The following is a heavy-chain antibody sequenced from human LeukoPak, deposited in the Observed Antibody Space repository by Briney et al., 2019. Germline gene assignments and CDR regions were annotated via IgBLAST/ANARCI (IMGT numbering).Heavy chain of an antibody. D-gene: IGHD5-12*01. Sequence: GASVKVSCKASGGTFSSYAISWVRQAPGQGLEWMGGIIPIFGTANYAQKFQGRVTITADKSTSTAYMELSSLRSEDTAVYYCARFYSGYGNYYYYMDVWGKGTTVTVSS. V-gene: IGHV1-69*06. CDR3: ARFYSGYGNYYYYMDV. J-gene: IGHJ6*03. CDR2: IIPIFGTA. CDR1: GGTFSSYA.